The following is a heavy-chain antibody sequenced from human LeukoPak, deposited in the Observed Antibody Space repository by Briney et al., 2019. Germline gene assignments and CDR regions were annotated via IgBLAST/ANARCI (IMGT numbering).Heavy chain of an antibody. CDR1: GYTFTSYY. V-gene: IGHV1-46*01. J-gene: IGHJ3*02. D-gene: IGHD3-9*01. CDR2: INPSGGST. Sequence: GASVKVSCKASGYTFTSYYMHWVRQAHGQGLEWMGIINPSGGSTSYAQKFQGRVTMTKDTSTSTVYMELSSLRSEDTAVYYCARDPPEYYDILTGRTNDAFDIWGQGTMVTVSS. CDR3: ARDPPEYYDILTGRTNDAFDI.